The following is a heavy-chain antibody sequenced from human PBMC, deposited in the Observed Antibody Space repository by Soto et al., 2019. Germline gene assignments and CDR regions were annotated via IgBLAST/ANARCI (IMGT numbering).Heavy chain of an antibody. J-gene: IGHJ5*02. D-gene: IGHD3-10*01. CDR1: GYTFTSYG. V-gene: IGHV1-18*04. CDR3: ARERNYYGSGSYYNVWFDP. CDR2: ISAYNGNT. Sequence: QVQLVQSGAEVKKPGASVKVSCKASGYTFTSYGISWVRQAPGQGLEWMGWISAYNGNTNYAQKLQGRVTMTTDTSTSTAYIELRSLRSDDTAVYYCARERNYYGSGSYYNVWFDPWGQGTLVTVSS.